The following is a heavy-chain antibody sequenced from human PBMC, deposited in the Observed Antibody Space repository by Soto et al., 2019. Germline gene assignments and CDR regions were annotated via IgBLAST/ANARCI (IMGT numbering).Heavy chain of an antibody. CDR3: VREPTGGADWFDP. D-gene: IGHD3-16*01. J-gene: IGHJ5*02. Sequence: QAQLVQSGAEVKKPGASVKVSCKTSGYTFTTFGVSWLRQAPGQGLEWMGWILTSSGATLYAQTFQGRITMTTDTSTSTAYMELGSLRSDDTAVYYCVREPTGGADWFDPWGQGTLVTVSS. CDR2: ILTSSGAT. V-gene: IGHV1-18*01. CDR1: GYTFTTFG.